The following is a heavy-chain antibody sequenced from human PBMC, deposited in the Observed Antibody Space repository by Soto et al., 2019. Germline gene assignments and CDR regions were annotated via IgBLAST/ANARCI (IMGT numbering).Heavy chain of an antibody. V-gene: IGHV1-18*04. D-gene: IGHD3-22*01. CDR3: ARGGYYDSSGSRNYYYYGMNV. J-gene: IGHJ6*02. Sequence: QAQLVQSGAEVKKPGASVKVSCKASGYTFTSYGINWVRQAPGQGLEWLGWISAYDGNTKYARSVQGRVSMTTDTSTKTAYMELRSLRSDDTAMYYCARGGYYDSSGSRNYYYYGMNVWGQGTTVSVSS. CDR1: GYTFTSYG. CDR2: ISAYDGNT.